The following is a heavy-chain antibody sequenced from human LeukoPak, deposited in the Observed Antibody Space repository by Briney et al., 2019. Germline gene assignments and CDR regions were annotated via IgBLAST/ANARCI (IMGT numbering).Heavy chain of an antibody. D-gene: IGHD5-24*01. CDR3: AKRSGKMATGNFDY. Sequence: PGGSLRLPCAASGFTFSSYGMHWVRQAPGKGLEWVASIRYDGSNKYYADSVKGRFTISRDNSKNTLYLQMNSLRAEDTAVYYCAKRSGKMATGNFDYWGQGTLVTVSS. V-gene: IGHV3-30*02. CDR2: IRYDGSNK. CDR1: GFTFSSYG. J-gene: IGHJ4*02.